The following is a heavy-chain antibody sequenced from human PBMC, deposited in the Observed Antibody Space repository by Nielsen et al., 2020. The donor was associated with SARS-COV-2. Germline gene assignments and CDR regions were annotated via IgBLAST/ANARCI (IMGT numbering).Heavy chain of an antibody. Sequence: GGSLRLSCVASGISIRNKYMKWVRQAPGKGLEWVAVIWYDGSNKYYADSVKGRFTISRDNSKNTLYLQMNSLRAEDTAVYYCAREGQWLEPTGVDYCGQGTVVTVSS. V-gene: IGHV3-33*08. CDR1: GISIRNKY. J-gene: IGHJ4*02. CDR3: AREGQWLEPTGVDY. D-gene: IGHD6-19*01. CDR2: IWYDGSNK.